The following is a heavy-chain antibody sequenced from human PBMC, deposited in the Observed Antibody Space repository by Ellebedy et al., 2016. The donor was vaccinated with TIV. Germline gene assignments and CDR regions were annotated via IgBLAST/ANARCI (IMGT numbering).Heavy chain of an antibody. V-gene: IGHV3-15*07. CDR3: TSLSRGIAAFPFDY. D-gene: IGHD6-13*01. CDR2: IKRKTDGGTT. CDR1: GFTFSDAW. J-gene: IGHJ4*02. Sequence: PGGSLRLSCAASGFTFSDAWMNWVRQAPGKGLEWVGRIKRKTDGGTTDYAAPVKGRFTISRDDSKNTLYLQMNILKTEDTAVYYCTSLSRGIAAFPFDYWGQGTLVTVSS.